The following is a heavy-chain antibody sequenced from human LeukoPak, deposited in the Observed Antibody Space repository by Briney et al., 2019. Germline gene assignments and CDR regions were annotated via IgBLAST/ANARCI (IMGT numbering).Heavy chain of an antibody. J-gene: IGHJ4*02. CDR1: GFIFSSYW. CDR2: IKQEGSEK. CDR3: AGGSGWLIDY. Sequence: GGSLRLSCAASGFIFSSYWMNWVRQAPGKRLEWVANIKQEGSEKYYVDSVKGRFTISRDNAKNSLYLQMDSLRAEDTAVYYCAGGSGWLIDYWGQGTLVTVSS. V-gene: IGHV3-7*01. D-gene: IGHD6-19*01.